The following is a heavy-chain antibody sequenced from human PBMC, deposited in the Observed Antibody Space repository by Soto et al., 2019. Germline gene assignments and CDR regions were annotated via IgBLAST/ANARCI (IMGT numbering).Heavy chain of an antibody. CDR3: ARDRTSRDYGDYELSY. Sequence: ASVKVSCKAAGYTFTSYGITWVRQAPGQGLEWMGWISAYNGNTNYAQKLQSRVTMTTDPSTNTAYMELRSLRSDDTAVYYCARDRTSRDYGDYELSYWGQGTLVTVSS. J-gene: IGHJ4*02. CDR2: ISAYNGNT. CDR1: GYTFTSYG. D-gene: IGHD4-17*01. V-gene: IGHV1-18*01.